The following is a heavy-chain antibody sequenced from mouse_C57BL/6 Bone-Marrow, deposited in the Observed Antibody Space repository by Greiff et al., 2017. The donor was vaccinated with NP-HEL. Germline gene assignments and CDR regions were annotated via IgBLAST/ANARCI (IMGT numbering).Heavy chain of an antibody. Sequence: EVQGVESGGDLVKPGGSLKLSCAASGFTFSRYGMSWVRQTPDKRLEWVATISSGGSYTYYPDSVKGRFTISRDNAKNTLYLQMSSLKSEDTAMYYCARRIIYYYGSSLFAYWGQGTLVTVSA. J-gene: IGHJ3*01. CDR1: GFTFSRYG. CDR2: ISSGGSYT. CDR3: ARRIIYYYGSSLFAY. V-gene: IGHV5-6*01. D-gene: IGHD1-1*01.